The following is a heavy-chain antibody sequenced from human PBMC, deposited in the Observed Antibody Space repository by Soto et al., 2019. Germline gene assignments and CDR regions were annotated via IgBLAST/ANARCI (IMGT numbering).Heavy chain of an antibody. CDR3: AKDRGVVVVVADNFDY. CDR2: ISGSGGST. V-gene: IGHV3-23*01. Sequence: GGSLRLSCAASGFTFSSYAMSWVRQAPGKGLEWVSAISGSGGSTYYADSVKGRFTISRDNSKNTLYLQMNSLRAEDTAVYYCAKDRGVVVVVADNFDYWGQGTLVTAPQ. J-gene: IGHJ4*02. D-gene: IGHD2-15*01. CDR1: GFTFSSYA.